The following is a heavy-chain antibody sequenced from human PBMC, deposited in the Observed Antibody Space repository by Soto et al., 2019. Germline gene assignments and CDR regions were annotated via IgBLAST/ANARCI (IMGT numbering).Heavy chain of an antibody. D-gene: IGHD6-19*01. Sequence: QVQVVQSGAEVKKPGASVKVSCKVYGYTLTDLSVHWVREAPGKGLEWMGGFDPEDGRTIYAKKFKGRVTMTEDTSTDTVYMQLRSLRSEDTAVYYCATDFSGYNSGWYVHYGLDVWGQGTTVTVSS. CDR1: GYTLTDLS. CDR3: ATDFSGYNSGWYVHYGLDV. V-gene: IGHV1-24*01. CDR2: FDPEDGRT. J-gene: IGHJ6*02.